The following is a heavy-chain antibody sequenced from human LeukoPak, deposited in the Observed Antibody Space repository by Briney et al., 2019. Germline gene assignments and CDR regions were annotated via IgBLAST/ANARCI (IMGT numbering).Heavy chain of an antibody. V-gene: IGHV3-74*01. CDR1: GFTFSYYN. Sequence: PGGSLRLSCAASGFTFSYYNMNWVRQAPGKGLVWVSRINSDGRSISYADSVKGRFTISRDNAKNTLYLQMNSLRAEDTAVYYCARVRYSYGYDWWGQGTLVTVSS. CDR2: INSDGRSI. J-gene: IGHJ4*02. D-gene: IGHD5-18*01. CDR3: ARVRYSYGYDW.